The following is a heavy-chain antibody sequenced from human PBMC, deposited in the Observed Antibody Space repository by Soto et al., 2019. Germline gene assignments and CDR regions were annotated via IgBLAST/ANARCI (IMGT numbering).Heavy chain of an antibody. J-gene: IGHJ4*02. D-gene: IGHD4-17*01. CDR2: ISYDGSNK. CDR3: AREDYGDSNFDY. CDR1: GFTFSSYG. Sequence: GGSLRLSCAASGFTFSSYGMHWVRQAPGKGLEWVAVISYDGSNKYYADSVKGRFTISRDNSKNTLYLQMNSLRAEDTAVYYCAREDYGDSNFDYWGQGTLVTVSS. V-gene: IGHV3-30*03.